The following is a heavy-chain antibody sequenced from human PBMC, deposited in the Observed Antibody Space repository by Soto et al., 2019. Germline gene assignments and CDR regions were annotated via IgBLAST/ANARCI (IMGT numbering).Heavy chain of an antibody. D-gene: IGHD6-19*01. CDR2: ISYDGSNK. CDR1: GFTFNSYG. J-gene: IGHJ4*02. V-gene: IGHV3-30*18. CDR3: AKLGVAGTDFDY. Sequence: PGGSLRLSCAASGFTFNSYGMHWVRQAPGKGLEWVAVISYDGSNKYYADSVKGRFTISRDNSKNTLYLQMNSLRAEDTAVYYCAKLGVAGTDFDYWGQGTLVTVSS.